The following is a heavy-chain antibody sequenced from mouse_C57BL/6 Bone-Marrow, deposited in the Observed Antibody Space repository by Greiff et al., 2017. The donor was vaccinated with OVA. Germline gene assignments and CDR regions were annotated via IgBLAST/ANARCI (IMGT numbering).Heavy chain of an antibody. J-gene: IGHJ2*01. CDR1: GYTFTDYY. V-gene: IGHV1-26*01. Sequence: EVQLQQSGPELVKPGASVKISCKASGYTFTDYYMNWVKQSHGKSLEWIGDINPNNGGTSYNQKFKGKATLTVDKSSSTAYMELRSLTSEDSAVYYCASHYGSSYVDYWGQGTTLTVSS. D-gene: IGHD1-1*01. CDR3: ASHYGSSYVDY. CDR2: INPNNGGT.